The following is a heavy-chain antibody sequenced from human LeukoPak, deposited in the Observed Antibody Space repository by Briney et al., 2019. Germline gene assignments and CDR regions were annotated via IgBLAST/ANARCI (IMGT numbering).Heavy chain of an antibody. CDR2: IWYDGSNK. CDR3: ARCYGSGSYYNGLTFGY. D-gene: IGHD3-10*01. CDR1: GFTFSSYG. Sequence: GGSLRLSCAASGFTFSSYGMHWVRQAPGKGLEWVAVIWYDGSNKYYADSVKGRFTISRDNSKNTLYQQMNSLRAEDTAVYYCARCYGSGSYYNGLTFGYWGQGTLVTVSS. V-gene: IGHV3-33*01. J-gene: IGHJ4*02.